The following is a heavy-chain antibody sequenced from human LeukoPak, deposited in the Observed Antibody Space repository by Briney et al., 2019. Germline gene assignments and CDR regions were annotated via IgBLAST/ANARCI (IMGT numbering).Heavy chain of an antibody. Sequence: KPSETLSLTCTVSGGSISSSSYYWGWIRQPPGKGLEWIGEINHSGSTNYNPSLKSRVTISVDTSKNQFSLKLSSVTAADTAVYYCARERAGYCSSTSCYIRLYYYYMDVWGKGTTVTVSS. CDR2: INHSGST. V-gene: IGHV4-39*07. CDR3: ARERAGYCSSTSCYIRLYYYYMDV. J-gene: IGHJ6*03. D-gene: IGHD2-2*02. CDR1: GGSISSSSYY.